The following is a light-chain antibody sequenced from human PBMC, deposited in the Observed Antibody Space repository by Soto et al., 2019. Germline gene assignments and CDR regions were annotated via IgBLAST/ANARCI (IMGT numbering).Light chain of an antibody. CDR2: DAA. CDR3: QQYDRLPIT. CDR1: QDIGNF. V-gene: IGKV1-33*01. J-gene: IGKJ5*01. Sequence: DIQMTQSPSSLSASVGDRFTITCQASQDIGNFLTWYQQKPGRAPVLLIYDAANLATGVPPRFSGSGSGRDFTLTISSLQPEDIAAYYCQQYDRLPITFGQGTRLEIK.